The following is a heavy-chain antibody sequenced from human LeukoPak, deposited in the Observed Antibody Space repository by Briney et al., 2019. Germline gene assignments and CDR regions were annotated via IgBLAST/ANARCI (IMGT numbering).Heavy chain of an antibody. D-gene: IGHD1-14*01. CDR1: GYTFTSYD. V-gene: IGHV1-8*02. CDR3: ARDRTENGFDP. CDR2: MNPNSGNT. J-gene: IGHJ5*02. Sequence: GASVKVSCKASGYTFTSYDINWARQAPGQGLEWMGWMNPNSGNTGYAQKFQGRVTMTRNTSISTAYMELSSLRSEDTAVYYCARDRTENGFDPWGQGTLVTVSS.